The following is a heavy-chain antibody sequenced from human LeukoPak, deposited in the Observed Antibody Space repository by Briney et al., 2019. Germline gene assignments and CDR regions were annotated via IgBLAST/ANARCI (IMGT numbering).Heavy chain of an antibody. V-gene: IGHV3-23*01. Sequence: PGGSLRLSCAASGSTFSSYAMSWVRQAPGKGLEWVSTISGSGGNTYYADSVKGRFTIPRDNSKNTVFLQMNSLRAEDTAVYYCATRRLPQYWRDALDIWGQGTMVTVSS. CDR1: GSTFSSYA. CDR2: ISGSGGNT. J-gene: IGHJ3*02. CDR3: ATRRLPQYWRDALDI. D-gene: IGHD2/OR15-2a*01.